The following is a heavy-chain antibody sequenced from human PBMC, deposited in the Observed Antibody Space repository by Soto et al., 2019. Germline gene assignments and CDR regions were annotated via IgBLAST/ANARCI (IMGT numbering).Heavy chain of an antibody. J-gene: IGHJ4*02. D-gene: IGHD6-19*01. V-gene: IGHV3-23*01. CDR3: AKAGGIAVPGSHLDY. Sequence: GGSLRLSCAASGFSFSSYAMNWVRQAPGKGLEWVSAISGSGRSTDYADSVEGRFTISRDNSKNTLYLQMSSLRAEDTAVYYCAKAGGIAVPGSHLDYWGQGTLVTVSS. CDR1: GFSFSSYA. CDR2: ISGSGRST.